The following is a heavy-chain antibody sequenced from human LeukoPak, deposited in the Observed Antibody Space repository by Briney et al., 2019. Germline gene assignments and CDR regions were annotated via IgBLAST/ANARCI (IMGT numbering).Heavy chain of an antibody. CDR2: ISYDGSNK. Sequence: GGSLRLSCAASGFTFSSYAMHWVRQAPGKGLEWVAVISYDGSNKYYADSVKGRFTISRDNSKNTLYLQMNSLRAEDTAVYYCARDSKWELRAYFDYWGQGTLVTVSS. D-gene: IGHD1-26*01. J-gene: IGHJ4*02. V-gene: IGHV3-30-3*01. CDR3: ARDSKWELRAYFDY. CDR1: GFTFSSYA.